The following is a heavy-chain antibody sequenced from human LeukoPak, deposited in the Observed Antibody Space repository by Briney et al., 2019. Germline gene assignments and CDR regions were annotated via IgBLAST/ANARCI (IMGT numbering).Heavy chain of an antibody. CDR2: IYYSGST. V-gene: IGHV4-39*07. Sequence: SETLSLTCTVSGGSISSSSYYWGWIRQPPGKGLEWIGSIYYSGSTYYNPSLKSRVTISVDTSKNQFSLKLSSVTAADTAACYCARDASGTCRRYDSSGYCDAFDIWGQGTMVTVSS. J-gene: IGHJ3*02. D-gene: IGHD3-22*01. CDR1: GGSISSSSYY. CDR3: ARDASGTCRRYDSSGYCDAFDI.